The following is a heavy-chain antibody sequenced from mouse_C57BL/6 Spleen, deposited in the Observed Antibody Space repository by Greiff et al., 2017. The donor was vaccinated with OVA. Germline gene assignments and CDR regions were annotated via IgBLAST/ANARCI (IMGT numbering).Heavy chain of an antibody. CDR2: INPSTGGT. V-gene: IGHV1-42*01. D-gene: IGHD2-4*01. J-gene: IGHJ1*03. CDR3: AVNYDYATYWYFDV. CDR1: GYSFTGYY. Sequence: VQLQQSGPELVKPGASVKISCKASGYSFTGYYMNWVKQSPEKSLEWIGEINPSTGGTTYNQKFKAKATLTVDKSSSTAYMQLKSLTSEDSAVYYCAVNYDYATYWYFDVWGTGTTVTVSS.